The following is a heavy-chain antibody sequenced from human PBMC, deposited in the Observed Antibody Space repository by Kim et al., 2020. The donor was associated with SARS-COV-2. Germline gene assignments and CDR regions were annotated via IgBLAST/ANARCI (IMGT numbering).Heavy chain of an antibody. CDR3: ARKSVKDFWSGYPRTYFDY. D-gene: IGHD3-3*01. CDR1: GGSISSSNW. J-gene: IGHJ4*02. Sequence: SETLSLTCAVSGGSISSSNWWSWLRQPPGKGLEWIGEIYHSGSTNYNPSLKSRVTISVDKSKNQFSLKLSSVTAADTAVYYCARKSVKDFWSGYPRTYFDYWGQGTLVTVSS. V-gene: IGHV4-4*02. CDR2: IYHSGST.